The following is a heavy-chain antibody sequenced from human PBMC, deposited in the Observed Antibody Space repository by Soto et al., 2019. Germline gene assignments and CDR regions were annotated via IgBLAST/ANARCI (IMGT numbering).Heavy chain of an antibody. J-gene: IGHJ4*02. Sequence: GGSLRLSCAASGFIVSTSYMSWVRQAPGKGLEWVSIIYNDGSTYYADSVKGRFTVSRDDSKNTVYLDIVNLRAEDTAVYYCARDSYTRFWGQGTLVTVS. D-gene: IGHD4-4*01. V-gene: IGHV3-66*01. CDR1: GFIVSTSY. CDR2: IYNDGST. CDR3: ARDSYTRF.